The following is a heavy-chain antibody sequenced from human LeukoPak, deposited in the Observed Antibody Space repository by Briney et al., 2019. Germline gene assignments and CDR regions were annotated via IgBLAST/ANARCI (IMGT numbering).Heavy chain of an antibody. V-gene: IGHV1-2*06. CDR3: VREGMAAACQYIIDY. J-gene: IGHJ4*02. CDR2: IYPNSGGS. CDR1: GYTFTGYY. D-gene: IGHD6-13*01. Sequence: ASVNVSCKASGYTFTGYYMHWVRQAPGQGLEWMGRIYPNSGGSNYAQKFRGRVTLTRDTPISADYIEPSRLRYNETTGYYVVREGMAAACQYIIDYWGQGTLVTVSS.